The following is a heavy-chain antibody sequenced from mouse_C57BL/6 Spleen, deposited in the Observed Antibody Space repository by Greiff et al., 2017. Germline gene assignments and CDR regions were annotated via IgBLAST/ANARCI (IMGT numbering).Heavy chain of an antibody. CDR3: ATFYYYYDGAY. Sequence: QVQLQQPGAELVRPGTSVKLSCKASGYTFTSYWLHWVKPRPGQGLEWIGVIDPSDSYTKYNQKFKGKATLTVDTSSSTAYMQLSSLTSEDSAVYYGATFYYYYDGAYWGQGTLVTVSA. CDR1: GYTFTSYW. V-gene: IGHV1-59*01. J-gene: IGHJ3*01. CDR2: IDPSDSYT. D-gene: IGHD2-4*01.